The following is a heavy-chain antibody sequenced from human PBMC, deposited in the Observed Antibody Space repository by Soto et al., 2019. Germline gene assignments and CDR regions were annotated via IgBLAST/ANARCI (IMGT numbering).Heavy chain of an antibody. J-gene: IGHJ6*02. Sequence: EVQLLESGGGLVQPGGSLRLSCAASGFTFSNYAMSWVRQAPGKGLEWVSPISGSGEDTYYADSVKGRFTISRDNSKHTLYLQMNNLRTDDTALDYSAKSRCQSYYHAIDVWGQGTTVIVSS. CDR2: ISGSGEDT. CDR1: GFTFSNYA. V-gene: IGHV3-23*01. CDR3: AKSRCQSYYHAIDV.